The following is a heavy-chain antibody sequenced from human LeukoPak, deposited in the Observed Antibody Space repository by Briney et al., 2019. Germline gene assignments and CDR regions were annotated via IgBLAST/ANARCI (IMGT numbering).Heavy chain of an antibody. D-gene: IGHD2-21*02. V-gene: IGHV3-21*01. CDR1: GFTFSSYS. Sequence: GGSLRLSCAASGFTFSSYSMNWVRQAPGKGLEWVSSISSNSSYIYYADSVKGRFTISRDNAKNSLYLQMNSLRAEDTAVYYCARICGGDCPPDYWGQGTLVTVSS. CDR2: ISSNSSYI. J-gene: IGHJ4*02. CDR3: ARICGGDCPPDY.